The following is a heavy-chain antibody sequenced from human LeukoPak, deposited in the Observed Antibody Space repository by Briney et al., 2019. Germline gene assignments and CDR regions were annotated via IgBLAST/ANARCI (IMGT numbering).Heavy chain of an antibody. V-gene: IGHV4-39*06. Sequence: SETLSLTCTVSGGSISSSSYYWGWIRQPPGKGLEWIGSIYYSGSTYYNPSLKSRVTISVDTSKNQFPLKLSSVTAADTAIYFCAGDYGSNNSWGQGTLVTVSS. CDR3: AGDYGSNNS. D-gene: IGHD4-23*01. CDR1: GGSISSSSYY. J-gene: IGHJ4*02. CDR2: IYYSGST.